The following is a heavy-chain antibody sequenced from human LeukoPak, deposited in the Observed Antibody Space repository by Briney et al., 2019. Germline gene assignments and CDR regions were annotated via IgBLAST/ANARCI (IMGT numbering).Heavy chain of an antibody. V-gene: IGHV4-38-2*02. Sequence: SETLSLTCGVSDYSIISDYYWGWIRQPPGKGLEWIGSIYHSGSTYYKPSLKSRITISVDTSKNQFSLKLTSVTAADMAVYYCARDRGSPVGCFDPWGQGTLVTVSS. CDR2: IYHSGST. CDR3: ARDRGSPVGCFDP. J-gene: IGHJ5*02. CDR1: DYSIISDYY. D-gene: IGHD4-23*01.